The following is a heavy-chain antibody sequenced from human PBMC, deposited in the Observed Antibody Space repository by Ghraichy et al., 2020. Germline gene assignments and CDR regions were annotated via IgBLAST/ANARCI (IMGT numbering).Heavy chain of an antibody. CDR3: ARGMVIIFGYGNWFDP. D-gene: IGHD3-3*01. V-gene: IGHV4-30-4*01. CDR1: GGSISSGDYY. CDR2: IYYSGST. J-gene: IGHJ5*02. Sequence: SQTLSLTCTVSGGSISSGDYYWSWIRQPPGKGLEWIGYIYYSGSTYYNPSLKSRVTISVDTSKNQFSLKLSSVTAADTAVYYCARGMVIIFGYGNWFDPWGQGTLVTVSS.